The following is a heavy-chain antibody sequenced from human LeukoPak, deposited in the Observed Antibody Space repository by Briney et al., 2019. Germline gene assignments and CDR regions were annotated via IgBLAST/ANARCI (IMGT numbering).Heavy chain of an antibody. CDR3: ARLGGPDYYFYYYMHV. V-gene: IGHV3-20*04. J-gene: IGHJ6*03. CDR2: VNWNGDGT. Sequence: GGSLRLSCAASGFTFHDFAMSWVRQAPGKGLEWVSGVNWNGDGTGYADSVEGRFTISRDNAKNSLYLQMNSLRVDDTALYYCARLGGPDYYFYYYMHVWGKGTTVTVSS. CDR1: GFTFHDFA. D-gene: IGHD1-26*01.